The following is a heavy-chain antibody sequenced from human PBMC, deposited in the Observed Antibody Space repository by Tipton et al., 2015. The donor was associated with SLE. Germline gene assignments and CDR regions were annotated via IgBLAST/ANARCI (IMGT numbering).Heavy chain of an antibody. V-gene: IGHV4-38-2*02. Sequence: ILSLTCAVSGYSISSGYYWGWIRQPPGKGLEWIGSIYHSGSTYYNPSLKSRVTISVDTSKNQFSLKLSSVTAADTAVYYCAREVGTTATTSHFDYWGQGTLVTVSS. CDR2: IYHSGST. CDR3: AREVGTTATTSHFDY. J-gene: IGHJ4*02. CDR1: GYSISSGYY. D-gene: IGHD4-17*01.